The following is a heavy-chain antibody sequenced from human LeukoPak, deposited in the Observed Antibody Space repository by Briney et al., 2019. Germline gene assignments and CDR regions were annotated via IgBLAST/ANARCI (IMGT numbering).Heavy chain of an antibody. CDR2: MNPNSGNT. D-gene: IGHD3-10*01. Sequence: ASVKVSCKASGYTFTSYDINWVRQATGQGLEWMGWMNPNSGNTGYAQKFQGRVTMTRNTSISTAYMELSSLRSEDTAVYYCARTMVRGVKFALHDAFDIWGQGTMVTVSS. J-gene: IGHJ3*02. CDR3: ARTMVRGVKFALHDAFDI. CDR1: GYTFTSYD. V-gene: IGHV1-8*01.